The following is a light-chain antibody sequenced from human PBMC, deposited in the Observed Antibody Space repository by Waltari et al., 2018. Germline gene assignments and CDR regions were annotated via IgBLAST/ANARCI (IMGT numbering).Light chain of an antibody. CDR2: DVS. CDR3: SSHTSSSTVV. CDR1: RSDVGGSNF. J-gene: IGLJ2*01. V-gene: IGLV2-14*03. Sequence: QSALTQPASVSGSPGQSITISCTGTRSDVGGSNFVSWYQHHPGKAPKLMIYDVSKRPSGVSNRFSGSKSCNRASLTISGLQAEDESDYYCSSHTSSSTVVFGGGTRLTVL.